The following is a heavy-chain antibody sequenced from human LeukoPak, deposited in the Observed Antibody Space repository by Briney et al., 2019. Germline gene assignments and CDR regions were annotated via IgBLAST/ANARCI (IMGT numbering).Heavy chain of an antibody. CDR3: ARDGPPLAAGGWFDP. J-gene: IGHJ5*02. D-gene: IGHD1-14*01. CDR1: GGSISSSSYY. V-gene: IGHV4-39*07. Sequence: SETLSLTCTVSGGSISSSSYYWGWIRQPPGKGLEWIGSIYYSGSTYYNPSLKSRVTISVDTSKNQFSLTLSSVTAADTAVYYCARDGPPLAAGGWFDPWGQGTLVTVSS. CDR2: IYYSGST.